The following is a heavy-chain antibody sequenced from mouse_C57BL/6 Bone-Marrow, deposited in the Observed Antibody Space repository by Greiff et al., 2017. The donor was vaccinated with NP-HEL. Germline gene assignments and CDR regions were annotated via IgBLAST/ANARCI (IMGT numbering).Heavy chain of an antibody. CDR2: IDPSDSYT. V-gene: IGHV1-69*01. CDR3: ARDFDY. Sequence: QVQLKQPGAELVMPGASVKLSCKAFGYTFTSYWMHWVKQRPGQGLEWIGEIDPSDSYTNYNQKFKGKSTLTVDKSSSTAYMQLSSLTSEDSAVYYCARDFDYWGQGTTLTVSS. J-gene: IGHJ2*01. CDR1: GYTFTSYW.